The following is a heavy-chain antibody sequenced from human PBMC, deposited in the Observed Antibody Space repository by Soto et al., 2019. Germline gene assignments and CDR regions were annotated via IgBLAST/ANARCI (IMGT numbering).Heavy chain of an antibody. V-gene: IGHV3-30*18. CDR3: AKDQVTGPQSYHRGMDV. D-gene: IGHD1-20*01. CDR2: VSFDGSSQ. Sequence: QVQLVESGGGVLQPGRSLRLSCAASGFTFRTYGMHWVRQATGKGLEWVAVVSFDGSSQYYAASVKGRFTISRDKYKNTLSLQLNSMRTEATAVYYCAKDQVTGPQSYHRGMDVCGQGTTVTVSS. J-gene: IGHJ6*02. CDR1: GFTFRTYG.